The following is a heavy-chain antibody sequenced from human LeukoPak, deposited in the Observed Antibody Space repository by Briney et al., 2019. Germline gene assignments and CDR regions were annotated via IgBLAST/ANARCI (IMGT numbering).Heavy chain of an antibody. D-gene: IGHD3-22*01. CDR1: GFTFSSYE. CDR3: ARDGHYYDSSGYYMGDY. J-gene: IGHJ4*02. CDR2: ISSSSSYI. Sequence: GGTLRLSCAASGFTFSSYEMNWVRQAPGKGLEWVSSISSSSSYIYYADSVKGRFTISRDNAKNSLYLQMNSLRAEDTAVYYCARDGHYYDSSGYYMGDYWGQGTLVTVSS. V-gene: IGHV3-21*01.